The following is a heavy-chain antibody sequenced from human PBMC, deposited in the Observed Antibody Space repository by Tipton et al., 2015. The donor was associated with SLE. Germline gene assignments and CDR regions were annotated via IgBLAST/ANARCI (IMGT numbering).Heavy chain of an antibody. CDR3: ARSSIAARGGFDY. Sequence: TLSLTCTVSGGSISSYYWSWIRQPPGKGLEWIGYIYYSGSTNYNPSLKSRVTISVDTPKNQFSLKLSSVTAADTAVYYCARSSIAARGGFDYWGQGTLVTVSS. J-gene: IGHJ4*02. CDR2: IYYSGST. V-gene: IGHV4-59*01. D-gene: IGHD6-6*01. CDR1: GGSISSYY.